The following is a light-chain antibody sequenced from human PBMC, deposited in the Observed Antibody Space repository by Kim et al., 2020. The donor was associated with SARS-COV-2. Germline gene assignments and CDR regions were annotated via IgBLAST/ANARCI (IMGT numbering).Light chain of an antibody. CDR2: ESS. CDR3: QHYGSSWT. CDR1: QSITNNY. Sequence: IVLTQSPGTLSVSPGERATLSCRASQSITNNYLAWYHQKPGQAPRLLIYESSNRAAGIPDRFSGSGSGTDFTLTISSLHPEDFAIYYCQHYGSSWTFGRGTKVDIK. J-gene: IGKJ1*01. V-gene: IGKV3-20*01.